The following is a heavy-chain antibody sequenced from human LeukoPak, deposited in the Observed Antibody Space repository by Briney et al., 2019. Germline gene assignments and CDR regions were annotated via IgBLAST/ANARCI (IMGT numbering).Heavy chain of an antibody. Sequence: GGSLRLSYAASGFTFSNFEMNWVRQAPGKGLEWVSYISNSARTIFYADSVKGRFTISRDNAKKSLYLQMNSLRVEDTAVYYCARVYPTGYFYYMDVWGIGATVTVS. CDR1: GFTFSNFE. CDR3: ARVYPTGYFYYMDV. J-gene: IGHJ6*03. D-gene: IGHD1-1*01. V-gene: IGHV3-48*03. CDR2: ISNSARTI.